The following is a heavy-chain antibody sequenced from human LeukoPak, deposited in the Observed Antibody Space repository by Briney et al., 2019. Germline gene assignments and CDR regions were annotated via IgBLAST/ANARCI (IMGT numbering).Heavy chain of an antibody. V-gene: IGHV3-33*08. D-gene: IGHD4-23*01. CDR2: IWYDGSNK. CDR3: ARVSLEELRWPTGYFDY. CDR1: GFTVSGNY. J-gene: IGHJ4*02. Sequence: GGSLRLSCAASGFTVSGNYMSWVRQAPGKGLEWVAVIWYDGSNKYYADSVKGRFTISRDNSKNTLYLQMNSLRAEDTAVYYCARVSLEELRWPTGYFDYWGQGTLVTVSS.